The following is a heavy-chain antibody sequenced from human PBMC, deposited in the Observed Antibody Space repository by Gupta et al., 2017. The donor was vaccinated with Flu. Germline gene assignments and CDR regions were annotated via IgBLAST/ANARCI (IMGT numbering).Heavy chain of an antibody. D-gene: IGHD6-13*01. CDR1: GFTFSSYS. CDR2: ISSSSSYI. CDR3: ARGRIAAAGTFDY. J-gene: IGHJ4*02. Sequence: EVQLVESGGGLVKPGGSLRLSCAASGFTFSSYSMNWVRQAPGKGLEWVSSISSSSSYIYYADSVKGRFTISRDNAKNSLSLQMNSLRAEDTAVYYCARGRIAAAGTFDYWGQGTLVPVSS. V-gene: IGHV3-21*01.